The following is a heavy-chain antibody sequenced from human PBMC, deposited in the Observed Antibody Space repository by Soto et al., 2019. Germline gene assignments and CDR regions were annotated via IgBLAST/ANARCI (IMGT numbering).Heavy chain of an antibody. CDR3: TRGRNSGDGYNGGGY. CDR2: MNPNSGHT. CDR1: GYTFTSFD. D-gene: IGHD1-1*01. Sequence: GASVKVSCKASGYTFTSFDINWVRQATGQGLEWMGWMNPNSGHTGYAQKFQGRVTMTRDTSISTAHMELSSLRYEDTAVYYCTRGRNSGDGYNGGGYWGQGTLVTVSS. J-gene: IGHJ4*02. V-gene: IGHV1-8*01.